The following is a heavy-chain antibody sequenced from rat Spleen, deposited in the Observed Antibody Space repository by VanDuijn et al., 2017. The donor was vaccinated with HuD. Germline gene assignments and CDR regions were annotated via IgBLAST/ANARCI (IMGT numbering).Heavy chain of an antibody. CDR3: TIHPRY. V-gene: IGHV2-43*01. D-gene: IGHD3-1*01. CDR2: IWTGGST. J-gene: IGHJ2*01. CDR1: GFSLTSHH. Sequence: QVQLKESGPGLVQPSQTLSLTCTVSGFSLTSHHVSWVRQPPGKGLEWLGLIWTGGSTAYNSLLKSRLSISRDTSKNQVFLKMNSLQTDDTGTYYCTIHPRYWGQGVMVTVSS.